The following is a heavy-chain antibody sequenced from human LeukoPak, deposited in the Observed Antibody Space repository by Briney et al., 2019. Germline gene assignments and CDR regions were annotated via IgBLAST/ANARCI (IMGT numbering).Heavy chain of an antibody. V-gene: IGHV4-34*01. CDR3: ARDGGGYYGSGSYSWFDP. D-gene: IGHD3-10*01. J-gene: IGHJ5*02. CDR1: GGSFSGYY. CDR2: TNHSGST. Sequence: SETLSLTCAVYGGSFSGYYWSWLRQPPGKGLEWIGETNHSGSTNYNPSLKSRVTISVDTSKNQFSLKLSSVTAADTAVYYCARDGGGYYGSGSYSWFDPWGQGTLVTVSS.